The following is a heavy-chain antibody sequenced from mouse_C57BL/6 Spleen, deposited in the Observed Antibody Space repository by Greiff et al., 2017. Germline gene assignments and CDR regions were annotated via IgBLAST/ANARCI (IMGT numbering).Heavy chain of an antibody. CDR1: GFNIKDDY. V-gene: IGHV14-4*01. J-gene: IGHJ2*01. CDR3: TTGRGYPFDY. CDR2: IDPENGDT. Sequence: VQLQQSGAELVRPGASVKLSCTASGFNIKDDYMHWVKQRPEQGLEWIGWIDPENGDTEYASQFQGKATITADKSSHTAYLQLSSLTSEDTAVYYCTTGRGYPFDYWGQGTTLTVSS.